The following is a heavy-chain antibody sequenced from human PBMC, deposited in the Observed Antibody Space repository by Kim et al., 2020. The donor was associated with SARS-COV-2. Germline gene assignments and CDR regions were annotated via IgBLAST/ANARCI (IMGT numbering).Heavy chain of an antibody. Sequence: GGSLRLSCAASGFTFSSYAMSWVRQAPGKGLEWVSGISGSGGSTYYADSVKDRFTISRDDSKKTLYLQMNSLRVEDTAVYYCAKGGMSTLTTGGFDPWGQGTLVTVSS. CDR2: ISGSGGST. CDR1: GFTFSSYA. CDR3: AKGGMSTLTTGGFDP. V-gene: IGHV3-23*01. D-gene: IGHD3-16*01. J-gene: IGHJ5*02.